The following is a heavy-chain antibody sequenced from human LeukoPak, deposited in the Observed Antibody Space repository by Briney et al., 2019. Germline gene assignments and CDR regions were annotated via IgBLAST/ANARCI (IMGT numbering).Heavy chain of an antibody. D-gene: IGHD4-23*01. CDR3: ARETPDYGGNGGNFDY. V-gene: IGHV1-2*02. Sequence: ASVKVSCNVSGYTLTELSMHWVRQAPGQGLEWMGWINPNSGGTNYAQKFQGRVTMTRDTSISTAYMELSRLRSDDTAVYYCARETPDYGGNGGNFDYWGQGTLVTVSS. CDR2: INPNSGGT. CDR1: GYTLTELS. J-gene: IGHJ4*02.